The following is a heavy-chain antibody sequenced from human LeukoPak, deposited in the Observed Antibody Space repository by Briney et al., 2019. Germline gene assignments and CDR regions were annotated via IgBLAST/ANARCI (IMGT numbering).Heavy chain of an antibody. CDR2: ISSSGSTI. Sequence: PGGSLRLSCAASGFTFSSYEMNWVRQAPGKGLEWVSYISSSGSTIYYADSVKGRFTISRDNAKNSLYLQMNSLRAEDTAVYYCARDTAAYTDGSVIFDYWGQGTLVTVSS. V-gene: IGHV3-48*03. CDR3: ARDTAAYTDGSVIFDY. D-gene: IGHD5-24*01. CDR1: GFTFSSYE. J-gene: IGHJ4*02.